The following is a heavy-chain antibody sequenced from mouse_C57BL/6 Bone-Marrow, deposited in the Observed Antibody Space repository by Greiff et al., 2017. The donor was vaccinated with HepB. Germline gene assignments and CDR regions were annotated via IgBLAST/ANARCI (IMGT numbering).Heavy chain of an antibody. V-gene: IGHV1-19*01. CDR2: INPYNGGT. J-gene: IGHJ4*01. Sequence: EVQLQQSGPVLVKPGASVKMSCKASGYTFTDYYMNWVKQSHGKSLEWIGVINPYNGGTSYNQKFKGKATLTVDKSSSTAYMELNSLTSEDSAVYYCAKGGITTAYYYAMDYWGQGTSVTVSS. D-gene: IGHD1-2*01. CDR3: AKGGITTAYYYAMDY. CDR1: GYTFTDYY.